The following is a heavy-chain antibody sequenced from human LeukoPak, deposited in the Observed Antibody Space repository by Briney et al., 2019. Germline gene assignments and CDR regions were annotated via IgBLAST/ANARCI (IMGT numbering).Heavy chain of an antibody. CDR2: IYPGDSDT. CDR1: GYRFTNYW. Sequence: GESLKISCKGSGYRFTNYWIGWVRQMPGKGLEWMGIIYPGDSDTRYSPSFQGQVTISADKSISTAYLQWSSLKASDTAMYYCARRHYGSGSYIDYWGQGTLVTVSS. V-gene: IGHV5-51*01. J-gene: IGHJ4*02. D-gene: IGHD3-10*01. CDR3: ARRHYGSGSYIDY.